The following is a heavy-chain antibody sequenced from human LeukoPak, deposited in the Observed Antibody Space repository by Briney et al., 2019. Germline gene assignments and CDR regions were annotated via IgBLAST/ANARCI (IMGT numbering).Heavy chain of an antibody. CDR2: ISVYNGDT. CDR1: GYTFTNYG. CDR3: ARGTYDILSAPGGFDP. V-gene: IGHV1-18*01. Sequence: ASVKVSCKASGYTFTNYGISWARQAPGQGLEWMAWISVYNGDTNYSQKFQGRVTLTTDTSATTAYMELRSLRSDDTAVYYCARGTYDILSAPGGFDPWGQGTLVTVSS. D-gene: IGHD3-9*01. J-gene: IGHJ5*02.